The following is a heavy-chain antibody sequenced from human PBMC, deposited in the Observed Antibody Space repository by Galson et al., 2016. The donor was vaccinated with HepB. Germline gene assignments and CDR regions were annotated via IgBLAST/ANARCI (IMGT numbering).Heavy chain of an antibody. V-gene: IGHV3-23*01. Sequence: SLRLSCAASGFIVSSNYMSWVRQAPGKGLEWVSTISDSGGSTYSADSVKGRFTIPRDNSKNTLYLQMKSLRAEDTAIYYCAKGPDFWSGYYHFDYWGQGTLVTVSS. CDR3: AKGPDFWSGYYHFDY. CDR1: GFIVSSNY. CDR2: ISDSGGST. D-gene: IGHD3-3*01. J-gene: IGHJ4*02.